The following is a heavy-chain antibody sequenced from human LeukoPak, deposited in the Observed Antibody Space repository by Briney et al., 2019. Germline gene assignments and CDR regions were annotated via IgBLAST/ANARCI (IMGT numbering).Heavy chain of an antibody. CDR3: AKDYYAAGSYLSNVY. CDR2: ISGSGGST. Sequence: PGGSLRLSCAASGFTFSSYAMSWVRQAPGKGLEWGSSISGSGGSTYYADCVKGRFTISRDNSKNTLYLQLNSLRAEDRAVYCSAKDYYAAGSYLSNVYSGPRTLFTASP. CDR1: GFTFSSYA. V-gene: IGHV3-23*01. D-gene: IGHD3-10*01. J-gene: IGHJ4*02.